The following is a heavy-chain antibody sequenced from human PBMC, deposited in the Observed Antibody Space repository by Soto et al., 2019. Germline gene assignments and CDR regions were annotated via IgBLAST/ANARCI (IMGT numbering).Heavy chain of an antibody. Sequence: EVQLVESGGGLVQPGGSLRLSCAASGFTFSNYAMDWVRQAPGKVLEYVSGISSNGVGTSYANSVKDRFTISRDNSKNTLYLQMGCLRAEDMAVYYCARREESAYYYMAVWGKGTSVTVSS. J-gene: IGHJ6*03. V-gene: IGHV3-64*01. D-gene: IGHD3-10*01. CDR1: GFTFSNYA. CDR3: ARREESAYYYMAV. CDR2: ISSNGVGT.